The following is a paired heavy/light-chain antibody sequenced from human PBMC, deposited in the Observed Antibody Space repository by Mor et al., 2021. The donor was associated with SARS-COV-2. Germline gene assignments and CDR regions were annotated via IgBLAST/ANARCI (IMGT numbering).Heavy chain of an antibody. D-gene: IGHD3-22*01. J-gene: IGHJ4*02. CDR1: GYTFTSYG. Sequence: QVQLVQSGAEVKKPGASVKVSCKASGYTFTSYGISWVRQAPGQGLEWMGWISAYNGNTNYAQKLQGRVTMTTDTSTSTAYMELRSLRSDDTAVYYCARDRPPYYYDSSGYYSPLSADYWGQGTLVTVSS. CDR3: ARDRPPYYYDSSGYYSPLSADY. V-gene: IGHV1-18*04. CDR2: ISAYNGNT.
Light chain of an antibody. Sequence: EIVLTQSPATLSLSPGERATLSCRASQSVSSYLAWYQQKPGQAPRLLIYDASNRATGIPARFSGSGSGTDFTLTISSLEPEDFAVYYCQQRSNWPPWFTFGPGTKVDIK. CDR3: QQRSNWPPWFT. J-gene: IGKJ3*01. CDR1: QSVSSY. V-gene: IGKV3-11*01. CDR2: DAS.